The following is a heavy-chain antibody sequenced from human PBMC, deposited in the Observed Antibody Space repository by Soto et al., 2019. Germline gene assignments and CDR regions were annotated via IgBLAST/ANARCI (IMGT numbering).Heavy chain of an antibody. V-gene: IGHV3-43*01. D-gene: IGHD3-10*01. CDR1: GFTFDDYT. CDR3: ARAKRVRGPPGYGMDV. CDR2: ISWDGGST. Sequence: GGSLRLSCAASGFTFDDYTMHWVRQAPGKGLEWVSLISWDGGSTYYADSVKGRFTISRDNSKNSLYLQMNSLRTEDTALYYCARAKRVRGPPGYGMDVWGQGTTVTVSS. J-gene: IGHJ6*02.